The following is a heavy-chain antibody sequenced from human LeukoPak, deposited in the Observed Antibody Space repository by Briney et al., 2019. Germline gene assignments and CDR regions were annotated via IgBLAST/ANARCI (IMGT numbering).Heavy chain of an antibody. CDR2: VNGGGYNT. CDR3: ARASGIYGSGWYFDY. J-gene: IGHJ4*02. D-gene: IGHD6-19*01. Sequence: GGSLRLSCAASGFTFNNYVMSWVRQAPGKGLEWVSTVNGGGYNTYYADSVKGRFTISRDNSKNTLSLQVNTLRAEDTAVYYCARASGIYGSGWYFDYWGQGTLVTVSS. CDR1: GFTFNNYV. V-gene: IGHV3-23*01.